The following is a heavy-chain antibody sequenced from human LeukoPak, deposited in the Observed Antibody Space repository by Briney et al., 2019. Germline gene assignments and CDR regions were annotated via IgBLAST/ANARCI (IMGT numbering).Heavy chain of an antibody. CDR1: GYTFTSYD. CDR3: ARGHVEDADDY. Sequence: ASVKVSCKASGYTFTSYDINWVRQATGQGLEWMGWMNPNSGNTGYAQRFQGGVTMTRNTSISTAYMELSSLRSEDTAVYYCARGHVEDADDYWGQGTLVTVSS. V-gene: IGHV1-8*01. J-gene: IGHJ4*02. CDR2: MNPNSGNT.